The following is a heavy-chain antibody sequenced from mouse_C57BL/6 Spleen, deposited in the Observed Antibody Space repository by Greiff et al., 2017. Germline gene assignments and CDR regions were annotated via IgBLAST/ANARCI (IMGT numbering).Heavy chain of an antibody. V-gene: IGHV5-6*01. Sequence: EVQRVESGGDLVKPGGSLKLSCAASGFTFSSYGMSWVRQTPDKRLEWVATISSGGSYTYYPDSVKGRFTISRDNAKNTLYLQMSSLKSEDTAMYYCARQGSNYLFAYWGQGTLVTVSA. J-gene: IGHJ3*01. CDR3: ARQGSNYLFAY. CDR2: ISSGGSYT. CDR1: GFTFSSYG. D-gene: IGHD2-5*01.